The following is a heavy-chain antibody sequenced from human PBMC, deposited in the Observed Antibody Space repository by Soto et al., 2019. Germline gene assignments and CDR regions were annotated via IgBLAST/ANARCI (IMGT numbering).Heavy chain of an antibody. CDR3: ARAQGSGSYVAIRRRYKSYYGMDV. CDR1: GGTFSSYA. J-gene: IGHJ6*02. V-gene: IGHV1-69*01. CDR2: IIPIFGTA. Sequence: QVQLVQSGAEVKKPGSSVKVSCKASGGTFSSYAISWVRQAPGQGLEWMGGIIPIFGTANYAQKFQGRVTITADESTSTAYMERSSLRAEDTAVYYCARAQGSGSYVAIRRRYKSYYGMDVWGQGTTVTVSS. D-gene: IGHD3-10*01.